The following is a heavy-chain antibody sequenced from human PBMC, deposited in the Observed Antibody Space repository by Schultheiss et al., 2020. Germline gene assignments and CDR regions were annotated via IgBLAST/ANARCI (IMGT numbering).Heavy chain of an antibody. CDR3: ARLGYCSGGSCYSTLFDP. V-gene: IGHV4-34*01. J-gene: IGHJ5*02. CDR1: GGSFSGYY. CDR2: IYYSGST. D-gene: IGHD2-15*01. Sequence: SETLSLTCAVYGGSFSGYYWSWIRQPPGKGLEWIGSIYYSGSTYYNPSLKSRVTISVDTSKNQFSLKLSSVTAADTAVYYCARLGYCSGGSCYSTLFDPWGQGTLVTVSS.